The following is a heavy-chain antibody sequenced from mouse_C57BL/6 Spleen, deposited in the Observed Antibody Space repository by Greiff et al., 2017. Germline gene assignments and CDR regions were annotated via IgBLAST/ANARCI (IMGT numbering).Heavy chain of an antibody. CDR3: ARWDYYGPPFDY. J-gene: IGHJ2*01. CDR1: GYTFTSYW. Sequence: QVQLQQPGAELVKPGASVKMSCKASGYTFTSYWKTWVKQRPGQGLEWIGDIYPGSGSTNYNEKFKSKATLTVDTSSSTAYMQLSSLTSEDSAVYYCARWDYYGPPFDYWGQGTTLTVSS. CDR2: IYPGSGST. D-gene: IGHD1-1*01. V-gene: IGHV1-55*01.